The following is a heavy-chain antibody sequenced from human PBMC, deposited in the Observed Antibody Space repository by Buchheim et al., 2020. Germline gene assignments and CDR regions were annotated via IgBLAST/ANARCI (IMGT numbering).Heavy chain of an antibody. Sequence: QVQLVQSGAEVKKPGSSVKFSCKASGGTFSSYAISWVRQAPGQGLEWMGGIIPIFGTANYAQKFQGRVTITADESTSTAYMELSSLRSEDTAVYYCASPLTIFGVVIGYYYYGMDVWGQGTT. V-gene: IGHV1-69*01. J-gene: IGHJ6*02. CDR1: GGTFSSYA. D-gene: IGHD3-3*01. CDR2: IIPIFGTA. CDR3: ASPLTIFGVVIGYYYYGMDV.